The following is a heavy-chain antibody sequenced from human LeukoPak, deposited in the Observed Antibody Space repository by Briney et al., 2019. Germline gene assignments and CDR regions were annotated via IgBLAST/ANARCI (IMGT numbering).Heavy chain of an antibody. CDR3: AKAGSGYYYYGSGSYYKDYYYMDV. D-gene: IGHD3-10*01. CDR1: GFTFSNYA. CDR2: ISGSGGTT. V-gene: IGHV3-23*01. Sequence: PGGSLRLSCAASGFTFSNYAMSWVRQAPGKGLGWGSSISGSGGTTYDADSVKGRFTISRDNSKNTLYLQMNSLRAEDTAVYYCAKAGSGYYYYGSGSYYKDYYYMDVWGKGTTVTVSS. J-gene: IGHJ6*03.